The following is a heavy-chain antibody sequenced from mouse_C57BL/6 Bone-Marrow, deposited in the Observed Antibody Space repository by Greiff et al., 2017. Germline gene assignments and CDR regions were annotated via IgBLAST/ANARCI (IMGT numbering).Heavy chain of an antibody. CDR2: IYPGSGNT. CDR3: AREGRGPPAWFAY. V-gene: IGHV1-76*01. J-gene: IGHJ3*01. Sequence: QVQLQQSGAELVRPGASVKLSCKASGYTFTDYYINWVKQRPGQGLEWIARIYPGSGNTYYNEKFKGKATLTAEKSSSTAYMQLSSLTSEDSAVYFCAREGRGPPAWFAYWGQGTLVTVSA. CDR1: GYTFTDYY.